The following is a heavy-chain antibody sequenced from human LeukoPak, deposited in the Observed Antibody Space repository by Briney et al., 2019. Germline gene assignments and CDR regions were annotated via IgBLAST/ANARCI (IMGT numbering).Heavy chain of an antibody. CDR3: ASGITGTNNWFDP. CDR1: GFSVSSNY. J-gene: IGHJ5*02. CDR2: IYSGGTT. Sequence: GGSLRLSCAASGFSVSSNYMSWVRQAPGKGLEWVSVIYSGGTTYYAGSVKGRFTISRDNSKNTSYLQMNSLRAEDTALYYCASGITGTNNWFDPWGQGTLVTVSS. V-gene: IGHV3-66*02. D-gene: IGHD1-20*01.